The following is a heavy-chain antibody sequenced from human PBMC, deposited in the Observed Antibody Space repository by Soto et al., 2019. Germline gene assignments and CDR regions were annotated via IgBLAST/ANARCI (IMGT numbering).Heavy chain of an antibody. CDR1: GASVSSKSAA. D-gene: IGHD1-26*01. CDR2: TYYRSKWST. Sequence: SQTHSVTGAISGASVSSKSAAWNLIRQSPSRGLEWLGRTYYRSKWSTDYAISVKSRITINPDTSNNHFSLQLKSVTPEDTAVYYCTRALSGSYDHWGQGTLVTGSS. V-gene: IGHV6-1*01. J-gene: IGHJ5*02. CDR3: TRALSGSYDH.